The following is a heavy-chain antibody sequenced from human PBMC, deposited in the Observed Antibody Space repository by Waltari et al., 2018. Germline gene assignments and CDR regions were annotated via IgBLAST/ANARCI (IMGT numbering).Heavy chain of an antibody. J-gene: IGHJ4*02. CDR2: IHVMDNA. V-gene: IGHV3-53*02. D-gene: IGHD2-8*01. Sequence: EVQLVETGGGLIQPGGSLRLSCAASEFSVSNNYLAWVRQAPGKGLECVSIIHVMDNAYYADSVKGRFTISRDNSKNTLFLQMNSLKVEDTAIYYCACGFSNDGAYLFYWGRGTLVTVSS. CDR1: EFSVSNNY. CDR3: ACGFSNDGAYLFY.